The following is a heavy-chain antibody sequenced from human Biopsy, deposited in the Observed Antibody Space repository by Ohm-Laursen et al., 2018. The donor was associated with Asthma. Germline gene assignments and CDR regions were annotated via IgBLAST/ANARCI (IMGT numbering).Heavy chain of an antibody. Sequence: ASVKVSCKSSGYTFIGCHIHWMRQAPGQGLEWMGRINPNSGGTNYAQKFQGRVTMTRDTSISIAYMEVSRLRSDDTAVYYCARGQKSAGDRWFDPWGQGTLVTASS. V-gene: IGHV1-2*06. CDR2: INPNSGGT. J-gene: IGHJ5*02. D-gene: IGHD6-13*01. CDR1: GYTFIGCH. CDR3: ARGQKSAGDRWFDP.